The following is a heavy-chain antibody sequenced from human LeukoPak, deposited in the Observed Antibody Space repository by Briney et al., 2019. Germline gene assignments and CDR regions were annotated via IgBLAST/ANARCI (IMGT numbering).Heavy chain of an antibody. CDR3: ARGKIAVAGKPFDY. CDR1: GGSISSYY. Sequence: SETLSLTCTVSGGSISSYYWSWIRQPPGKGLDWIGYIYYSGSTNYNPSLKSRVTISVDTSKTQYSQKLSSVTAADTAVYYCARGKIAVAGKPFDYWGQGTLVTVSS. D-gene: IGHD6-19*01. V-gene: IGHV4-59*01. J-gene: IGHJ4*02. CDR2: IYYSGST.